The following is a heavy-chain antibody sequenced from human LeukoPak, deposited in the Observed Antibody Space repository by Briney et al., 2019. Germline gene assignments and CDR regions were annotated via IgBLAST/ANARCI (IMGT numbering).Heavy chain of an antibody. D-gene: IGHD1-26*01. CDR2: ISSSSSYI. V-gene: IGHV3-21*01. J-gene: IGHJ4*02. CDR1: GFSFSSYG. Sequence: GGSLRLSCAASGFSFSSYGMSWVRQAPGKGLEWVSSISSSSSYIYYADSVKGRFTISRDNAKNSLYLQMNSLRAEDTAVYYCARDSGSSKYYFDYWGQGTLVTVSS. CDR3: ARDSGSSKYYFDY.